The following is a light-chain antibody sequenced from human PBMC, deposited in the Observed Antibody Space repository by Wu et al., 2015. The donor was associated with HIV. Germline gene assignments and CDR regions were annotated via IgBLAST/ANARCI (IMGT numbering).Light chain of an antibody. V-gene: IGKV3D-20*02. CDR3: QQRTNWPLT. CDR2: GSS. CDR1: QSVSSDF. Sequence: EIVLTQSPGTLSLSPGERATLSCRASQSVSSDFLAWYQQKPGQAPRLLIYGSSNRATGIPDRFSGSGSGTDFTLTISSLEPEDFAVYYCQQRTNWPLTFGGGTKVEIK. J-gene: IGKJ4*01.